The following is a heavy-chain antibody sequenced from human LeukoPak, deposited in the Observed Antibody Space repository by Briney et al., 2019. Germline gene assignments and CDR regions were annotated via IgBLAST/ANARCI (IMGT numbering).Heavy chain of an antibody. J-gene: IGHJ4*02. CDR2: INPNGGST. V-gene: IGHV1-46*01. D-gene: IGHD3-10*01. CDR3: ARASNYGSGNYHLDY. Sequence: ASVKVSCKASGYTFTTYYTHWVRQAPGQGLEWMGIINPNGGSTSYAQNRVTMTRDTSTSTFYMELSSLKSEDTAVYYCARASNYGSGNYHLDYWGQGTLVTVSS. CDR1: GYTFTTYY.